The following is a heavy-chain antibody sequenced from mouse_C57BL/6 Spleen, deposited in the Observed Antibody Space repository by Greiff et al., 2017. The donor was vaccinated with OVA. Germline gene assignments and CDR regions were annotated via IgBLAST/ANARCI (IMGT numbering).Heavy chain of an antibody. CDR2: IYPGGGYT. J-gene: IGHJ2*01. V-gene: IGHV1-63*01. CDR1: GYTFTNHV. Sequence: QVQLQHSGAELVRPGTSVEGAWKASGYTFTNHVIGWAKQRPGHGLEWIGDIYPGGGYTNYNEKFKGKATLTADKSSSTAYMQFSSLTSEDSAIYYCARSDGGFDYWGQGTTLTVSS. CDR3: ARSDGGFDY.